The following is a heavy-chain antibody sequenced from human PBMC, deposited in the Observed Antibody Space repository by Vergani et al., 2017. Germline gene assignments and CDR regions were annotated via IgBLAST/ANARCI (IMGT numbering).Heavy chain of an antibody. V-gene: IGHV4-61*02. CDR1: GGSISSGSYY. Sequence: QVQLQESGPGLVKPSQTLSLTCTVSGGSISSGSYYWSWIRQPAGKGLEWIGRIYTSGSTNYNPSLKIRVTISVDTSKNQFSLKLSSVTAADTAVYYCTRVPVLRYFDWIPNNYYFDYWGQGTLVTVSS. D-gene: IGHD3-9*01. J-gene: IGHJ4*02. CDR2: IYTSGST. CDR3: TRVPVLRYFDWIPNNYYFDY.